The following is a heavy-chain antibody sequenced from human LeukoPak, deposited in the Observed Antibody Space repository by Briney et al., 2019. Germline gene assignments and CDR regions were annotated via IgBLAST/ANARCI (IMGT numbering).Heavy chain of an antibody. CDR3: ARNDYTSLSYTY. V-gene: IGHV3-48*03. D-gene: IGHD6-6*01. J-gene: IGHJ4*02. CDR2: ISSGGSTI. Sequence: GGSLRLSCAASGFTFSNYEMNWVRQAPGKGLEWVSYISSGGSTIIYADSVKGRFTISRDNAKNSPYLQMNSLRAEDTAVYYCARNDYTSLSYTYWGQGTLVTVSS. CDR1: GFTFSNYE.